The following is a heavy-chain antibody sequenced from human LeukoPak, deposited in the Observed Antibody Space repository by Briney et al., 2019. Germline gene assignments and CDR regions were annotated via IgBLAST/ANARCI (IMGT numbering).Heavy chain of an antibody. CDR1: GFTFTHVW. CDR3: TTDLGITMIRGVIVS. J-gene: IGHJ4*02. D-gene: IGHD3-10*01. V-gene: IGHV3-15*01. Sequence: GGSLRLSCAASGFTFTHVWMTWVRQAPGKGLEWVGRIKSKADGETTDYAAPVKGRFFMSRDDSKATLFLQMNYLETEDTAVYYCTTDLGITMIRGVIVSWGQGTLVTVSS. CDR2: IKSKADGETT.